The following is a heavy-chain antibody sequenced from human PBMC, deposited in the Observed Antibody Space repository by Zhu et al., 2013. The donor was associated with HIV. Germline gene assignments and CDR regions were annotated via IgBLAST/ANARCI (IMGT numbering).Heavy chain of an antibody. Sequence: QVQLVQSGAEVKKPGASVKVSCKASGYTFTSYGINWVRQAPGQGLEWMGWISAYNGNTKYAQKFQGRVTMTRDTSISTAYMELSRLRSDDTAVYYCARDKRGRWLQPYYFDYWGQGALVTVSS. V-gene: IGHV1-18*01. CDR2: ISAYNGNT. CDR3: ARDKRGRWLQPYYFDY. D-gene: IGHD5-12*01. CDR1: GYTFTSYG. J-gene: IGHJ4*02.